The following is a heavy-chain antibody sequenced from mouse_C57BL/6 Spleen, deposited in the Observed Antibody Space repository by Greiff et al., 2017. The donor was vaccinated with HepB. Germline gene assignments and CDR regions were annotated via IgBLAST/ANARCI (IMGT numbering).Heavy chain of an antibody. CDR1: GYTFTSYW. D-gene: IGHD2-2*01. Sequence: QVQLQQPGAELVKPGASVKLSCKASGYTFTSYWMHWVKQRPGQGLEWIGMIHPNSGSTNYNEKFKSKATLTVDKSSSKAYMQLSSLTSEDSAVYYCARGGGYDVVDYWGQGTTLTVSS. CDR2: IHPNSGST. V-gene: IGHV1-64*01. J-gene: IGHJ2*01. CDR3: ARGGGYDVVDY.